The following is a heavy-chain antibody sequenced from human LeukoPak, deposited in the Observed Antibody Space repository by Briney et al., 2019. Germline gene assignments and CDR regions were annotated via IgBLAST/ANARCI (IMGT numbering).Heavy chain of an antibody. V-gene: IGHV4-59*12. CDR3: ARGRRDIVVVPAAYRGWFDP. J-gene: IGHJ5*02. Sequence: PSETLSLTCTVSGGSISSYYWSWIRQPPGKGLEWIGYIYYSGSTNYNPSLKSRVTISVDTSKNQFSLKLSSVTAADTAVYYCARGRRDIVVVPAAYRGWFDPWGQGTLVTVSS. CDR1: GGSISSYY. CDR2: IYYSGST. D-gene: IGHD2-2*01.